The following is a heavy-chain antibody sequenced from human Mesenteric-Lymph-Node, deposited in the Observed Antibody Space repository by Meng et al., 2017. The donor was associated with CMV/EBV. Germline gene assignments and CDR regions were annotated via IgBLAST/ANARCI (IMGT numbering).Heavy chain of an antibody. J-gene: IGHJ5*02. Sequence: GESLKISCAASGFTFSNYDMHWVRQRIGKGLEWVSAIGTAGDTYYSGSVKDRFTISRENAKNSLYLQMNSLRAGDTAVYYCAREVRSASGSSNWFDPWGQGTLVTVSS. D-gene: IGHD3-10*01. CDR2: IGTAGDT. V-gene: IGHV3-13*01. CDR3: AREVRSASGSSNWFDP. CDR1: GFTFSNYD.